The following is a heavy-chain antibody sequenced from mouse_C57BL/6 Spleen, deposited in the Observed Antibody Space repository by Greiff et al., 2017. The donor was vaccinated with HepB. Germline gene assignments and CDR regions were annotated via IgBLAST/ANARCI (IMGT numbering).Heavy chain of an antibody. CDR2: INPNNGGT. V-gene: IGHV1-26*01. D-gene: IGHD1-1*01. CDR1: GYTFTDYY. Sequence: EVQLQQSGPELVKPGASVKISCKASGYTFTDYYMNWVKQSHGKSLEWIGDINPNNGGTSYNQKFKGKATLTVDKSSSTAYMELRSLTSEDSAVYYCARRGKTGYGSSSAWFAYWGQGTLVTVSA. J-gene: IGHJ3*01. CDR3: ARRGKTGYGSSSAWFAY.